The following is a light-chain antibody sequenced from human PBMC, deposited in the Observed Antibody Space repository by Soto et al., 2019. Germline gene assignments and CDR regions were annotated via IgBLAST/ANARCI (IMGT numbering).Light chain of an antibody. Sequence: QSALTQPRSVSGSPGQSVTISCTGTSSDVGGYNYVSCYQRHPGKAPKVMIYDVSERPSGVPDRFSGSKSGNTASLTISGLQAEDEADYYCCSYAGSPRYVLGTGTKLTVL. CDR1: SSDVGGYNY. CDR2: DVS. CDR3: CSYAGSPRYV. J-gene: IGLJ1*01. V-gene: IGLV2-11*01.